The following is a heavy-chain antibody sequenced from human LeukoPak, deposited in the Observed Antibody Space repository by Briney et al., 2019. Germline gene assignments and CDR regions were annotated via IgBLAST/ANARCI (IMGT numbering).Heavy chain of an antibody. D-gene: IGHD4-23*01. J-gene: IGHJ4*02. V-gene: IGHV3-7*01. CDR2: TSPDGNEK. Sequence: GRSLRLSCAASGLTFSTLAFHWVRQAPGKGLEWVANTSPDGNEKYYADFSIFRDNANSILYLQMNSLRGEDTAVYYCLPGKGYWGQGTLVTVSS. CDR1: GLTFSTLA. CDR3: LPGKGY.